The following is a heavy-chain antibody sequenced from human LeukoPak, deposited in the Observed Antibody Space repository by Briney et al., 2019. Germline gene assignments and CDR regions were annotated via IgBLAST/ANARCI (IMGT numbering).Heavy chain of an antibody. Sequence: ASVKVSCKASGYTFTSYYMHWVRQAPGQGLEWMGIINPSGGSTNYAQKFQGRVTITADESTSTAYMELSSLRSEDTAVYYCARPNSGYDFVPYGMDVWGQGTTVTVSS. V-gene: IGHV1-46*01. J-gene: IGHJ6*02. D-gene: IGHD5-12*01. CDR1: GYTFTSYY. CDR3: ARPNSGYDFVPYGMDV. CDR2: INPSGGST.